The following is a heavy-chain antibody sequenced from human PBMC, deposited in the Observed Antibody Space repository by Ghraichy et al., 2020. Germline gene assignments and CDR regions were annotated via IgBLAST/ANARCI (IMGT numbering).Heavy chain of an antibody. CDR1: GFTFSIYS. J-gene: IGHJ5*02. Sequence: GGSLRLSCAASGFTFSIYSMNWVRQAPGKGLEWVSYIRSSSSTMYYADSVKGRFTISRDNAKNSLYLQMNSLRAEDTAVYYCARGIAAGGTGTWGNWFDPWGQGTLVTVSS. D-gene: IGHD6-13*01. CDR3: ARGIAAGGTGTWGNWFDP. V-gene: IGHV3-48*01. CDR2: IRSSSSTM.